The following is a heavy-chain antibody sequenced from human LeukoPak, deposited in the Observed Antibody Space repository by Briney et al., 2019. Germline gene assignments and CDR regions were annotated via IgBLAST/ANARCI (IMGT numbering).Heavy chain of an antibody. Sequence: KASQTLSLTCTVSGGSISSGGYYWSWIRQHPGKGLEWIGYIYYSGSTYYNPSLKSRVTISVDTSKNQFSLKLSSVTAADTAVYYCASERRWSSSWRGPSWGQGTLVTVSS. V-gene: IGHV4-31*03. CDR3: ASERRWSSSWRGPS. CDR2: IYYSGST. J-gene: IGHJ5*02. CDR1: GGSISSGGYY. D-gene: IGHD6-13*01.